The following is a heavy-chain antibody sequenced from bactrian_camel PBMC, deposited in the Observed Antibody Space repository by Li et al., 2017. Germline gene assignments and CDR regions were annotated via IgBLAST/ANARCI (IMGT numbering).Heavy chain of an antibody. CDR1: GYTGSTYC. V-gene: IGHV3S26*01. J-gene: IGHJ4*01. CDR2: IDSDGST. CDR3: VAALAVGNDCYDLLVLGANY. D-gene: IGHD5*01. Sequence: HVQLVESGGGSVQAGESLRLSCAASGYTGSTYCLGWFCQAPGKEREGVATIDSDGSTSYADSVKGRFTISKDNAKNTLYLQMNRLKFEDTAMYYCVAALAVGNDCYDLLVLGANYWGQGTQVTVS.